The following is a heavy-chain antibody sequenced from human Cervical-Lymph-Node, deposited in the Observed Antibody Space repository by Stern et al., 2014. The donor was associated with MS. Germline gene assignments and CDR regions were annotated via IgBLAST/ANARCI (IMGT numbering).Heavy chain of an antibody. D-gene: IGHD4-11*01. J-gene: IGHJ4*02. CDR1: GFSLATSGMC. Sequence: ESGPALVKPTQTLTLTCTFSGFSLATSGMCVSWIRQPPGKALEWLALIDWDDDKFYNTSLKTRLTISKDASKNQVVLTMTNVDPVDTATYFCARIRDDFSNYYFDSWGQGTLVTVSS. CDR2: IDWDDDK. V-gene: IGHV2-70*13. CDR3: ARIRDDFSNYYFDS.